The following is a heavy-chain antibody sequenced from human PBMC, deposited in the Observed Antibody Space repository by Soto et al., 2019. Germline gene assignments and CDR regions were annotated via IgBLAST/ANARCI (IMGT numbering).Heavy chain of an antibody. CDR1: GYTFTSCG. CDR3: ARVKTSGYHNWFDP. D-gene: IGHD3-22*01. V-gene: IGHV1-18*01. Sequence: ASVKVSCKASGYTFTSCGISWVRQAPGQGLEWMGWISAYNGNTNYAQNLQGRVTMTTDTSTSTAYMELRSLRSDDTAVYYCARVKTSGYHNWFDPWGQGTLVTVSS. CDR2: ISAYNGNT. J-gene: IGHJ5*02.